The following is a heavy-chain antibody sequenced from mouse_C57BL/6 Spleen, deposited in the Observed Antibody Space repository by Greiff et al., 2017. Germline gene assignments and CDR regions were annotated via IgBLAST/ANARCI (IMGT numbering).Heavy chain of an antibody. Sequence: QVHVKQPGAELVKPGASVKMSCKASGYTFTSYWMHWVKQRPGQGLEWIGSIDPNSGGTKYNEKFKSKATLTVDKPSSTAYMQLSSLTSEDSAVYYCASYGDGMEDWGQRTSVTV. J-gene: IGHJ4*01. V-gene: IGHV1-72*01. CDR1: GYTFTSYW. D-gene: IGHD1-1*01. CDR3: ASYGDGMED. CDR2: IDPNSGGT.